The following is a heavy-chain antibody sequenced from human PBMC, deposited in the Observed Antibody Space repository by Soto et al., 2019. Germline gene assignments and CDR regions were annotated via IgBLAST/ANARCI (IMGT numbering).Heavy chain of an antibody. D-gene: IGHD3-3*01. CDR1: GFTFSSYG. V-gene: IGHV3-30*18. J-gene: IGHJ4*02. CDR3: AKDPGGSYDFWSGYSPVMVY. Sequence: ESGGGVVQPGRSLRLSCAASGFTFSSYGMHWVRQAPGKGLEWVAVISYDGSNKYYADSVKGRFTISRDNSKNTLYLQMNSLRAEDMAVYYCAKDPGGSYDFWSGYSPVMVYWGQGTLVTVSS. CDR2: ISYDGSNK.